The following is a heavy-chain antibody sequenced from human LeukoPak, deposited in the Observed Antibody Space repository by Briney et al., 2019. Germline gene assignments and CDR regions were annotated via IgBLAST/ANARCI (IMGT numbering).Heavy chain of an antibody. Sequence: PSETLSLTCAVYGGSFSGHYWTWIRQPPGKGLEWIGEIDHTGRSTYNPSLTSRVTISKDSSKNQFSLSSGSVIAADTAVYFCARGENSGSYFSYFDSWAQGTPVTVSS. CDR2: IDHTGRS. CDR1: GGSFSGHY. CDR3: ARGENSGSYFSYFDS. V-gene: IGHV4-34*01. J-gene: IGHJ5*01. D-gene: IGHD3-10*01.